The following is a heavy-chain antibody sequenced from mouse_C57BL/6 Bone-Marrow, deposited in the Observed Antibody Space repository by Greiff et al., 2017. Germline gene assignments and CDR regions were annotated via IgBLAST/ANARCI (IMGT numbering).Heavy chain of an antibody. D-gene: IGHD2-3*01. V-gene: IGHV2-9-1*01. CDR1: GFSLTSYA. J-gene: IGHJ3*01. CDR3: ARKGAYDGYYVPFAY. Sequence: QVQLQQSGPGLVAPSQRLSITCTVSGFSLTSYAISWVRQPPGKGLEWLGVIWTGGGTNYNSALKSRLSISKDNSKSQVFLKMNSLQTDDTARYYCARKGAYDGYYVPFAYWGQGTLVTVSA. CDR2: IWTGGGT.